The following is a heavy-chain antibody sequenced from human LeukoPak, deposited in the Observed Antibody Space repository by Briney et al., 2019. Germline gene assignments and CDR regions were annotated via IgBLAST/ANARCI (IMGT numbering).Heavy chain of an antibody. J-gene: IGHJ3*02. CDR1: EFTLSNYW. CDR3: TRDSGNNGWWNSFDI. V-gene: IGHV3-74*01. CDR2: INSDVRST. Sequence: GGSLRLSCIASEFTLSNYWMHWVRQAPGKGLVWVSRINSDVRSTTYADSVKGRFTISRDNAKNTLYLQMNSLRAEDTAVYYCTRDSGNNGWWNSFDIWGQGTMVTVSS. D-gene: IGHD1-26*01.